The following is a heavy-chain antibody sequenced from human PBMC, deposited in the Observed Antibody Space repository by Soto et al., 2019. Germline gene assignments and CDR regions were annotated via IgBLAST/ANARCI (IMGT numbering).Heavy chain of an antibody. V-gene: IGHV1-69*01. CDR1: GGTFSSYA. CDR2: IIPIFGTA. CDR3: ARQKGWGDYGSGDGCFGY. D-gene: IGHD3-10*01. Sequence: QVQLVQSGAEVQKPGSSVKVSCKASGGTFSSYAISWVRQAPGQGLEWMGGIIPIFGTANYAQKFQGRVTMTADESTSTANMALRSLGSEDTAVYYCARQKGWGDYGSGDGCFGYWGQGTLVTVSS. J-gene: IGHJ4*02.